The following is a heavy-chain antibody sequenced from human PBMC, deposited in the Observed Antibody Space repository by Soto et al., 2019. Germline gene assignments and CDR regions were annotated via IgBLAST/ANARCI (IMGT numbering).Heavy chain of an antibody. Sequence: ASVKVSCKASGGTFSSYAISWVRQAPGQGLEWMGGIIPIFGTANYAQKFQGRVTITADESTSTAYMELSSLRSEDTAVYYCARDLHDIVVVPAAKYYYYYGMDVWGQGTTVTVSS. CDR3: ARDLHDIVVVPAAKYYYYYGMDV. CDR2: IIPIFGTA. V-gene: IGHV1-69*13. D-gene: IGHD2-2*01. CDR1: GGTFSSYA. J-gene: IGHJ6*02.